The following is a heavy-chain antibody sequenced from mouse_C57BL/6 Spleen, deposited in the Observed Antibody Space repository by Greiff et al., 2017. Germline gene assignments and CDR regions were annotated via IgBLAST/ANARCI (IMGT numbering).Heavy chain of an antibody. J-gene: IGHJ1*03. Sequence: EVKVVESGGGLVQPGGSLSLSCAASGFTFTDYYMSWVRQPPGKALEWLGFIRNKANGYTTEYSASVKGRFTISRDNSQSILYLQMNALRAEDSATYYCARYIGPRGYFDVWGTGTTVTVSS. CDR2: IRNKANGYTT. V-gene: IGHV7-3*01. CDR3: ARYIGPRGYFDV. CDR1: GFTFTDYY.